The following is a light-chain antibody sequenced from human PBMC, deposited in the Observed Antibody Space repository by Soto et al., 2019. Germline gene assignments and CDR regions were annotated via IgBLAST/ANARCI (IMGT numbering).Light chain of an antibody. J-gene: IGLJ3*02. CDR3: SSYTVSSPWV. Sequence: QSALTQPASVSGSPGQSITISCTGTSSDVGAYDYVSWYHQYPGKAPKLIIYEVNRRPSGISDRLSGSKSGNTASLTISGLQAEDEGHYYCSSYTVSSPWVFGGGTKVTVL. CDR2: EVN. CDR1: SSDVGAYDY. V-gene: IGLV2-14*01.